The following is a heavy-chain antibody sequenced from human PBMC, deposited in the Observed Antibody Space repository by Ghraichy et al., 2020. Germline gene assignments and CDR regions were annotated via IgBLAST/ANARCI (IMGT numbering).Heavy chain of an antibody. D-gene: IGHD4-23*01. CDR3: ARAGGFRYYMDV. CDR1: GGSISSNNW. CDR2: IYHNGTT. J-gene: IGHJ6*03. Sequence: SKTLSLTCAVSGGSISSNNWWSWVRQPPGKGLEWIGEIYHNGTTNYNPSLKSRVSISLDKSKNQFYLNVSSVTAADTAIYYCARAGGFRYYMDVWGKGTTVTVSS. V-gene: IGHV4-4*02.